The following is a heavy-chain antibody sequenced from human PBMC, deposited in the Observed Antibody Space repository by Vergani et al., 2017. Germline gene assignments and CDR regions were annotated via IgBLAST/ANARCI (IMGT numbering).Heavy chain of an antibody. D-gene: IGHD3-3*01. CDR2: ISSSSSYI. V-gene: IGHV3-11*06. Sequence: QVQLVESGGGLVKPGGSLRLSCAASGFTFSDYYMRWIRQAPGKGLEWVSSISSSSSYIYYADSVKGRFTISRDNAKNSLYLQMNSLRAEDTAVYYCARDADEVVVQLRFLELLFDYWGQGTLVTVSS. J-gene: IGHJ4*02. CDR3: ARDADEVVVQLRFLELLFDY. CDR1: GFTFSDYY.